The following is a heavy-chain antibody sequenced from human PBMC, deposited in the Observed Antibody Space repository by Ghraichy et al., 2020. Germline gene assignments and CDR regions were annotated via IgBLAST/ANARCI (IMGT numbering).Heavy chain of an antibody. J-gene: IGHJ4*02. Sequence: SETLSLTCAVYGGSFSGYYWSWIRQPPGKGLEWIGEINHSGSTNYNPSLKSRVTISVDTSKNQFSLKLSSVTAADTAVYYCARAGDIVVVTATPPPFDYWGQGTLVTVSS. CDR3: ARAGDIVVVTATPPPFDY. V-gene: IGHV4-34*01. CDR2: INHSGST. D-gene: IGHD2-21*02. CDR1: GGSFSGYY.